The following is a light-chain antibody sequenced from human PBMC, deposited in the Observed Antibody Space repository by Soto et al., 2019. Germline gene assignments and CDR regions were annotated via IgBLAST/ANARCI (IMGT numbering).Light chain of an antibody. J-gene: IGKJ4*01. CDR1: QSVGSSY. CDR3: QQRSDWPLT. Sequence: EIVMTQSPATLSVSPGERATLSCRASQSVGSSYIAWYQQKPGQAPRLLIYDASNRATGIPARFSGSGSGTDFTLTISSLEPEDFAVYYCQQRSDWPLTFGGGTKVDIK. CDR2: DAS. V-gene: IGKV3D-20*02.